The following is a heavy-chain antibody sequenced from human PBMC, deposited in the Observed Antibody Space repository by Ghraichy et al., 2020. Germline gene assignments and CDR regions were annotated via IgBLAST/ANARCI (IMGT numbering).Heavy chain of an antibody. CDR3: TRRGSDDSSGYYVR. Sequence: GGSLRLSCAASGFIFSDSAIHWVRQVSGKGLEWVGRIRSKANSYATAYTASMKGRFTISRDDSKNTAYLQMNSLKAEDTAVYYCTRRGSDDSSGYYVRWGQGALVTVSS. CDR1: GFIFSDSA. D-gene: IGHD3-22*01. V-gene: IGHV3-73*01. CDR2: IRSKANSYAT. J-gene: IGHJ4*02.